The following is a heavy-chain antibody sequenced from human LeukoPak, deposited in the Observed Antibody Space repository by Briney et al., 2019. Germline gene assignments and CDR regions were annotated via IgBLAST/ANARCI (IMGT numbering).Heavy chain of an antibody. Sequence: TGGSLRLSCAASGFTFSNACMSWVRQAPGKGLERVGRIKSKTDGETTDHAAPVKGRFTISRDDSKNTLFLQMNSLKTEDTAVYYCTTGFSYGYAYWGQGTLVTVSS. CDR3: TTGFSYGYAY. D-gene: IGHD5-18*01. CDR1: GFTFSNAC. J-gene: IGHJ4*02. CDR2: IKSKTDGETT. V-gene: IGHV3-15*01.